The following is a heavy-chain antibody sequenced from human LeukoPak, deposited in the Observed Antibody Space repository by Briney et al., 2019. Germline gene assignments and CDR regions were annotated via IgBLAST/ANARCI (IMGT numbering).Heavy chain of an antibody. D-gene: IGHD3-10*01. Sequence: GGSLRLSCAASGFTFSSYAMSWVRQAPGKGLEWVSTISGSGGSTYYADSVKGRFTISRDNSKNTLCLHMNSLRAEDTAVYYCARGSGSYSFDYWGQGTLVTVSS. J-gene: IGHJ4*02. CDR3: ARGSGSYSFDY. CDR1: GFTFSSYA. V-gene: IGHV3-23*01. CDR2: ISGSGGST.